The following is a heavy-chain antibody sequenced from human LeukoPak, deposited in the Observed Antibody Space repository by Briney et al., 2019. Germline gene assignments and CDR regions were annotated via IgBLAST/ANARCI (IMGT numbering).Heavy chain of an antibody. J-gene: IGHJ4*02. Sequence: GGSLRLSCAASGFTFSSYGMHWVRQAPGKGLEWVAVIWYDGSNKYYADSVKGRFTISRGNSKNTLYLQMNSLRAEDTAVYYCARNGYCSSTSCNSYFDYWGQGTLVTVSS. CDR2: IWYDGSNK. V-gene: IGHV3-33*01. D-gene: IGHD2-2*03. CDR1: GFTFSSYG. CDR3: ARNGYCSSTSCNSYFDY.